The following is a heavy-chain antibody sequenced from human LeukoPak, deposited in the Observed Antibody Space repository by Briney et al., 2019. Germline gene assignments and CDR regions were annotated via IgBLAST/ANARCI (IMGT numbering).Heavy chain of an antibody. J-gene: IGHJ5*02. Sequence: PGGSLRLSCAASGFSVSDYWMTWVRQAQGKGLELVANIKQDGSEKTYVDSVKGRFTISRDNAKNSLYLQMTSLRVEDTAMYYCVRDGGTDWYDPWGQGTLVTVFS. CDR1: GFSVSDYW. D-gene: IGHD3-16*01. CDR3: VRDGGTDWYDP. CDR2: IKQDGSEK. V-gene: IGHV3-7*01.